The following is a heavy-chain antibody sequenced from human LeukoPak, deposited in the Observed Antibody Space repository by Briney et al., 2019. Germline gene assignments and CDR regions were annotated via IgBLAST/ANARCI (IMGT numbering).Heavy chain of an antibody. Sequence: GASVKVSCKASGGTFSSYAISWVRQAPGQGLEWKGGIIPIFGTANYAQKFQGRVTITTDESTSTAYMELSSLRSEDTAVYYCATAMAAGGSCYSCWFDPWGQGTLVTVSS. CDR3: ATAMAAGGSCYSCWFDP. CDR2: IIPIFGTA. J-gene: IGHJ5*02. D-gene: IGHD2-15*01. V-gene: IGHV1-69*05. CDR1: GGTFSSYA.